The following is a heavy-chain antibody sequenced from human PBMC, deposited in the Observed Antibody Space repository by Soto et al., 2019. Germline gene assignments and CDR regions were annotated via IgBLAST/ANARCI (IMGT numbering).Heavy chain of an antibody. CDR1: GFTFRSYV. CDR3: ARWGTTGGLDV. V-gene: IGHV3-30*19. CDR2: TPYDGSEK. D-gene: IGHD3-16*01. Sequence: QVQLVESGGGVVQPGTSLRVSCVGSGFTFRSYVIQWVRQAPGKGLEWVALTPYDGSEKYYGDSVRGRFTISRDNSRNTVDLQMDSLRLEDAALYYCARWGTTGGLDVWGQGTLVSVSS. J-gene: IGHJ1*01.